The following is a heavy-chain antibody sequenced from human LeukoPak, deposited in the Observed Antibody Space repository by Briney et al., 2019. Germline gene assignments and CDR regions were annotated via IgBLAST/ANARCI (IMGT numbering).Heavy chain of an antibody. CDR3: ASEYPGISAFHI. J-gene: IGHJ3*02. D-gene: IGHD2-2*01. V-gene: IGHV4-59*01. Sequence: PSETLSLTCTVSGGSLSSYYWSWIRQPPGKGLEWIGYIYYSGSTNYNPSLKTRVTISVDTSKNQFSLKLSSVTAADTAVYYCASEYPGISAFHIWGQGTMVPVSS. CDR2: IYYSGST. CDR1: GGSLSSYY.